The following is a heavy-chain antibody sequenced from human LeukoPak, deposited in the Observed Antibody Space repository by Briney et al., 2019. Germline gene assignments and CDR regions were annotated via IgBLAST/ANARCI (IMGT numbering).Heavy chain of an antibody. Sequence: GGSLRLSCAASGFTFRNYAMSWVRQAPGKGLEWVSAISGSGGSTYYADSVKGRITISRDNSKNTLYLQMNSLRAEDTAVYYCAKGSDYYGSGYFDYWGQGTLVTVSS. CDR2: ISGSGGST. J-gene: IGHJ4*02. CDR3: AKGSDYYGSGYFDY. CDR1: GFTFRNYA. V-gene: IGHV3-23*01. D-gene: IGHD3-10*01.